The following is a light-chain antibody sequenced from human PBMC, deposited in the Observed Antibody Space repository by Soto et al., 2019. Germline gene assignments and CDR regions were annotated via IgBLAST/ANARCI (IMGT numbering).Light chain of an antibody. V-gene: IGLV1-40*01. CDR3: QSYDSSLSAHVV. CDR1: SSNIGAHYD. CDR2: GNS. J-gene: IGLJ2*01. Sequence: QPVLTQPPSVSGAPGQRVTISCTGSSSNIGAHYDVHWYQQLPGTAPKLLIYGNSNRPSGVPDRFSGSKSGTSASLAITGLQAEDEADYYCQSYDSSLSAHVVFGGGTKVTVL.